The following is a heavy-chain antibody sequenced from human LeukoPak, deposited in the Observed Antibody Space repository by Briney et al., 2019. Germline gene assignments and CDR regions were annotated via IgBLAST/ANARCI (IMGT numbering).Heavy chain of an antibody. CDR1: GYTFTSYG. Sequence: ASVKVSCKASGYTFTSYGISWVRQAPGQGLEWMGWISAYNGNTNYAQKLQGRVTMTTDTSTSTAYMELWSLRSDDTAVYYCARFSSSGWYAENWFDPWGQGTLVTVSS. CDR2: ISAYNGNT. V-gene: IGHV1-18*01. CDR3: ARFSSSGWYAENWFDP. D-gene: IGHD6-19*01. J-gene: IGHJ5*02.